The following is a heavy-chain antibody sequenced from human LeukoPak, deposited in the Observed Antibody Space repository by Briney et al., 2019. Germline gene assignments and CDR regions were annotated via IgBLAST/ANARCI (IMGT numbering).Heavy chain of an antibody. Sequence: GGSLRLSCAASGFTFSSYAMHWVRQAPGKGLEWVAVISYDGSNKYYADSVKGRFTISRDNSKNTLYLQMNSLRAEDTAVYYCARDLYSSSWGNFDYWGRGTLVTVSS. J-gene: IGHJ4*02. CDR3: ARDLYSSSWGNFDY. CDR1: GFTFSSYA. D-gene: IGHD6-13*01. V-gene: IGHV3-30*04. CDR2: ISYDGSNK.